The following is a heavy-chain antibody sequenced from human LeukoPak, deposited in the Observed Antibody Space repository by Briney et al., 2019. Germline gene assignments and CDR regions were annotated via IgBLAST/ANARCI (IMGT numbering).Heavy chain of an antibody. Sequence: SVKVSCKASGGAFSSSAVSWVRQAPGQGLEWMGGIIPVFNSPNYAQKFLGRLTITADESTRTAYMELSSLRSEDTAVYYCARDYGVGSTAFDYFWGQGTLVIVSS. CDR2: IIPVFNSP. CDR1: GGAFSSSA. CDR3: ARDYGVGSTAFDYF. D-gene: IGHD1-26*01. J-gene: IGHJ4*02. V-gene: IGHV1-69*13.